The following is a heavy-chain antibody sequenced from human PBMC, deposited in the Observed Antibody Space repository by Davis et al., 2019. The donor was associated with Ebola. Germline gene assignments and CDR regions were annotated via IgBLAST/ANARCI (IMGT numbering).Heavy chain of an antibody. V-gene: IGHV3-53*05. J-gene: IGHJ6*02. D-gene: IGHD2-8*01. Sequence: PGGSLRLSCAASGFTVSSNYMSWVRQAPGKGLEWVSVIYSGGSTYYADSVKGRFTISRDNSKNTQYLQMNSLRAEDTAVYYCARDRAQMTVYAIRYYYYGMDVWGQGTTVTVSS. CDR3: ARDRAQMTVYAIRYYYYGMDV. CDR1: GFTVSSNY. CDR2: IYSGGST.